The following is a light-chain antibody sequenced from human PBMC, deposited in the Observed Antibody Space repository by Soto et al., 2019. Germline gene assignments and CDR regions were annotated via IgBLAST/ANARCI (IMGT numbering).Light chain of an antibody. Sequence: DIQMTQSPSSLSASVGDRVTITCRASQSIGTSLSWHQQKSGRAPKLLIHAASSLQSGVPSRFSGSGSGTDFTLTISSLQPEDVAFYYCQQSYSTLYTFGQGTNLEIK. CDR2: AAS. V-gene: IGKV1-39*01. CDR3: QQSYSTLYT. CDR1: QSIGTS. J-gene: IGKJ2*01.